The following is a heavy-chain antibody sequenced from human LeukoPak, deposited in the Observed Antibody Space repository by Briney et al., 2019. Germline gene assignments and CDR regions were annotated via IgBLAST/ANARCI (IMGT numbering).Heavy chain of an antibody. Sequence: GGSLRLSCAASGFTFSTYTMHWVRQAPGKGLEWVALISSDGSNKYYADSVKGRFTISRDNTKNTLYLQMNSLNAEDTALYYCARDYPPYWGQGTLVTVSA. CDR2: ISSDGSNK. CDR1: GFTFSTYT. CDR3: ARDYPPY. V-gene: IGHV3-30-3*01. J-gene: IGHJ4*02.